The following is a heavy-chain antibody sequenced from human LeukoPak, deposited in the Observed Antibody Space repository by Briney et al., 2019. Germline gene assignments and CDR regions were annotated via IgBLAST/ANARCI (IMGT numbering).Heavy chain of an antibody. D-gene: IGHD3-22*01. Sequence: GGSLRLSCAASGFTFSSYWVHWVRHAPGKGLVWVSRIKSGGKTNYAGSVKGRFTISRDNAKNTVSLQMNSLRAEDTGVYYCARAPSEIGGYYPEYFRHWGQGTLVTVSS. V-gene: IGHV3-74*01. CDR1: GFTFSSYW. J-gene: IGHJ1*01. CDR3: ARAPSEIGGYYPEYFRH. CDR2: IKSGGKT.